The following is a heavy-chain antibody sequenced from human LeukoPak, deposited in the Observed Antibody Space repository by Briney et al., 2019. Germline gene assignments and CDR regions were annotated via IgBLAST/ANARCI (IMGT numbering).Heavy chain of an antibody. D-gene: IGHD2-2*01. CDR1: GYSISSGYY. V-gene: IGHV4-38-2*02. CDR2: IYHSGST. CDR3: ARDPPSIVVVPAAPDY. J-gene: IGHJ4*02. Sequence: PSETLSLTCTVSGYSISSGYYWGWIRQPPGKGLEWIGSIYHSGSTYYNPSLKSRVTISVDTSKNQFSLKLSSVTAADTAVYYCARDPPSIVVVPAAPDYWGQGTLVTVSS.